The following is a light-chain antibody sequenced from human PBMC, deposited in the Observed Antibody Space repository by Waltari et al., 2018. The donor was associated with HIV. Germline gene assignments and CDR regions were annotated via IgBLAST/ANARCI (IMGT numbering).Light chain of an antibody. CDR2: RDS. V-gene: IGLV3-1*01. Sequence: SYALTQPPSVSVSPGQTARIPCSGDTLGNKYTCWYQQRPGQSPVLLIYRDSKRPSGIPERFSGSNSGNTATLTISGAQAMDEADYYCQAWDSTTAVFGTGTKVTVL. CDR1: TLGNKY. CDR3: QAWDSTTAV. J-gene: IGLJ1*01.